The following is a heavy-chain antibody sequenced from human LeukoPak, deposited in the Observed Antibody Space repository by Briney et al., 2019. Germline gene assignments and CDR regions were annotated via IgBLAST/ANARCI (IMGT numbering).Heavy chain of an antibody. CDR3: ARDSQATDAFDI. J-gene: IGHJ3*02. Sequence: GGSLRLSCAASGFTFSSYSMNWVRQAPGKGLEWVSSISSSSSYIYYADSVKGRFTISRDNAKNSLYLQMNSLRAEDTAVYYCARDSQATDAFDIWGQGTMVTVSS. CDR2: ISSSSSYI. CDR1: GFTFSSYS. V-gene: IGHV3-21*01.